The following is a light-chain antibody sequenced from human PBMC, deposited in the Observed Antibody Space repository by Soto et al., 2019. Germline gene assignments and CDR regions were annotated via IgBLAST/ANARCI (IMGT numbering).Light chain of an antibody. CDR3: QQYGNSWT. J-gene: IGKJ1*01. CDR1: QSVNHNS. CDR2: RAS. Sequence: EIVLTQSPGTLSLSPGDRATLSCRADQSVNHNSLTWYQQRPGQAPRRLIYRASRMATGIPDRFSGSGSGTDFALTISRLEPEDFAEYYCQQYGNSWTFGQGTKVEIK. V-gene: IGKV3-20*01.